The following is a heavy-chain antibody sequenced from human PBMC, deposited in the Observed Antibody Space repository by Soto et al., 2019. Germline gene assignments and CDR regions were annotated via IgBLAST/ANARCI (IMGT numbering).Heavy chain of an antibody. CDR1: GYTFTTYW. D-gene: IGHD2-2*01. Sequence: VESLKISCKGSGYTFTTYWICWLLQMPVKVLEWMGVIYPGDSDTIYSPSFQGQVTLSADKSISTAYLQWRSLQASDTAMYYCVRRPGCSTTTCYRELDYWGQGTLVTVSS. CDR2: IYPGDSDT. CDR3: VRRPGCSTTTCYRELDY. V-gene: IGHV5-51*01. J-gene: IGHJ4*02.